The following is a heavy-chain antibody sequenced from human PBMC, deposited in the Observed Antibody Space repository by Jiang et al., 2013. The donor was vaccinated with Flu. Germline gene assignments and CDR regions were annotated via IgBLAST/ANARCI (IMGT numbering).Heavy chain of an antibody. Sequence: YYNPSLKSRVTISVDTSKNQFSLKLSSVTAADTAVYYCASSVIPATVNWSGDWFDPWGQGTLVTVSS. D-gene: IGHD3-3*01. CDR3: ASSVIPATVNWSGDWFDP. V-gene: IGHV4-30-2*05. J-gene: IGHJ5*02.